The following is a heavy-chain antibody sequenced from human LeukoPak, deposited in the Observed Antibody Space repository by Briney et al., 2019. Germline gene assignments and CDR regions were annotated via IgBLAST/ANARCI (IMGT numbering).Heavy chain of an antibody. V-gene: IGHV4-39*01. CDR3: ARRAGITGTSFDY. D-gene: IGHD1-20*01. Sequence: SETLSLTCTVSGGSISSSSYYWGWIRQPPGKGLEWIGSIYYSGSTYYNPSLKSRVTISVDTSKNQFSLKLSSVTAADTAVYYCARRAGITGTSFDYWGQGTLVTVSS. CDR1: GGSISSSSYY. CDR2: IYYSGST. J-gene: IGHJ4*02.